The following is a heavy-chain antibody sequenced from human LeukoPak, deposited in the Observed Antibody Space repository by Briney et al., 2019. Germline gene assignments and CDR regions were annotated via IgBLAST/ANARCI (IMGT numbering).Heavy chain of an antibody. Sequence: PSETLSLPCTVSGGSISNYYWSWIRQPAGKGLEWIGRIYSSGSTTYNPSLKSRVTMSVDTSKNQFSLRLSSVTPADTAIYYCARAVQQLGAFDIWGQGTMVTVSS. CDR3: ARAVQQLGAFDI. CDR2: IYSSGST. J-gene: IGHJ3*02. CDR1: GGSISNYY. V-gene: IGHV4-4*07. D-gene: IGHD6-13*01.